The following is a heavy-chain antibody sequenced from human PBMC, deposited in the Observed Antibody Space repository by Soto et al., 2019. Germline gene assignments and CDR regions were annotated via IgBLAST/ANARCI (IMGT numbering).Heavy chain of an antibody. CDR3: AREGIRTYSSGLYYMDV. CDR1: VYTFTSYA. D-gene: IGHD6-19*01. CDR2: INAGNGNT. Sequence: ASGKVSCKASVYTFTSYAMHWVRQAPGQRLEWMGWINAGNGNTKYSQKFQGRVTITRDTSASTAYMELSSLRSEDTAVYYCAREGIRTYSSGLYYMDVWGKGTTVTVSS. J-gene: IGHJ6*03. V-gene: IGHV1-3*01.